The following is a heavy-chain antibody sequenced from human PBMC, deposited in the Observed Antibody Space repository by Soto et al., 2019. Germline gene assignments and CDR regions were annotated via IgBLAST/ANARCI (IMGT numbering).Heavy chain of an antibody. CDR2: MSYSRSP. V-gene: IGHV4-39*01. Sequence: QLHLQESGPGLVKPSEPLSLTCFFSGGSISSNNYYWGWIRQPPGKGLEWLGSMSYSRSPYYNPSLKSRVITSVETSKNQFSLKLASVTAADTSVYYCASRVRPHIWGGGYCDYWGQGTLVTVSS. D-gene: IGHD3-16*01. CDR1: GGSISSNNYY. CDR3: ASRVRPHIWGGGYCDY. J-gene: IGHJ4*02.